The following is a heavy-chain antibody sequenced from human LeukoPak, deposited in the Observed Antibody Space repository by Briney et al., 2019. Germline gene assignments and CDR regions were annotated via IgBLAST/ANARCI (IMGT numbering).Heavy chain of an antibody. CDR1: GFTFSSYS. D-gene: IGHD6-13*01. J-gene: IGHJ4*02. CDR2: ISSSSSYI. Sequence: GGSLRLSCAASGFTFSSYSMNWVRQAPGKGLEWVSSISSSSSYIYYADSVKGRFTISRDNAKNSLYPQMNSLRAEDTAVYYCARDIAAAGSFDYWGQGTLVTVSS. V-gene: IGHV3-21*01. CDR3: ARDIAAAGSFDY.